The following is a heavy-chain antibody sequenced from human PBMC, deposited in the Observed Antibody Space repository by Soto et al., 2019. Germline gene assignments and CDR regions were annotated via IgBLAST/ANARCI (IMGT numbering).Heavy chain of an antibody. D-gene: IGHD3-3*01. Sequence: QVQLVQSGTEVRTPGSSVKVSCKACGVSLENVAISWVRQAPGQGFEWMGGVIPVLGTTDYAQNLQDRLTITADESTTTVFMELSSLKSEDTAVYFCARDGRTLRYLEWPAAFDSWGQGTLVTLYS. J-gene: IGHJ5*01. CDR3: ARDGRTLRYLEWPAAFDS. CDR1: GVSLENVA. V-gene: IGHV1-69*01. CDR2: VIPVLGTT.